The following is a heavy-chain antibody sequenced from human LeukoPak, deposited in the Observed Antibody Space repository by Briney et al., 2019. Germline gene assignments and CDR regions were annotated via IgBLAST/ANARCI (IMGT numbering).Heavy chain of an antibody. CDR2: INHSGST. J-gene: IGHJ6*03. Sequence: SETLSLTCAVYGGSFSGYYWSWIRQPPGKGLEWIGEINHSGSTNYNPSLKSRVTISVDTSKNQFSLKLSSVTAADTAVYYCARGGARYCSGGSCSHPPYYYYYMDVWGKGTTVTVSS. D-gene: IGHD2-15*01. V-gene: IGHV4-34*01. CDR3: ARGGARYCSGGSCSHPPYYYYYMDV. CDR1: GGSFSGYY.